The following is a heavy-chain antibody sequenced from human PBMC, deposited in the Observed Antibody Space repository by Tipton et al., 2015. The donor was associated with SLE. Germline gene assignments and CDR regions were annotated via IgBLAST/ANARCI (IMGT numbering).Heavy chain of an antibody. V-gene: IGHV4-30-2*01. CDR3: TRVTRGGDGFYFYAMDV. CDR2: IFHSENT. J-gene: IGHJ6*02. D-gene: IGHD2-21*02. Sequence: TLSLTCAVSGGSISSGDYTWSWIRQPPGKGPEWIGYIFHSENTFYSPSLKSRVTISIDRSKNQFSLKLSSVTAADTAVYYCTRVTRGGDGFYFYAMDVWGQGTTVTVSS. CDR1: GGSISSGDYT.